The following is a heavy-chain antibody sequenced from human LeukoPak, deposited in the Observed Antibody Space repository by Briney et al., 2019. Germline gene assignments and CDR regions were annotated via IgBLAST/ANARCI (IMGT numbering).Heavy chain of an antibody. J-gene: IGHJ4*02. CDR3: AGYRIYYYDSGSYPEGYFDY. D-gene: IGHD3-22*01. Sequence: SETLSLTCTVSDGSVWTGDYYWGWIRQSPGKGPEWIGNVFYTGRTYYNPSLKSLATISVGTSRNQFSLRLNSVTAADTAVYYCAGYRIYYYDSGSYPEGYFDYWGQGTLVTVSS. V-gene: IGHV4-39*01. CDR1: DGSVWTGDYY. CDR2: VFYTGRT.